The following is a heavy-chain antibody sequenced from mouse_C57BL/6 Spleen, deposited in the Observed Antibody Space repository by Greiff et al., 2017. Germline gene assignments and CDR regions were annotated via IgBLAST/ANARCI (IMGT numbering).Heavy chain of an antibody. D-gene: IGHD1-1*01. CDR3: VRMGTTVVAQWYFDV. CDR1: GYTFTSYW. J-gene: IGHJ1*03. CDR2: IYPGSGST. Sequence: QVQLQQPGAELVKPGASVKMSCKASGYTFTSYWITWVKQRPGQGLEWIGDIYPGSGSTNYNEKFKSKATLTVDTSSSTAYMQLSSLTSEDSAVYYCVRMGTTVVAQWYFDVWGTGTTVTVSS. V-gene: IGHV1-55*01.